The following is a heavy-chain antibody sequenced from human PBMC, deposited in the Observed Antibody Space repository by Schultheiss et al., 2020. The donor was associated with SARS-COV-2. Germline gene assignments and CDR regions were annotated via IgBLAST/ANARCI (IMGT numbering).Heavy chain of an antibody. CDR3: ARGPLDIVVVPAARRHYYYMDV. D-gene: IGHD2-2*01. Sequence: SETLSLTCAVYGGSFSGYYWTWIRQPPGKGLEWIGEINHSGSTNYNPSLKSRVTISVDTSKNQFSLKLSSVTAADTAVYYCARGPLDIVVVPAARRHYYYMDVWYKGTTVTVSS. J-gene: IGHJ6*03. V-gene: IGHV4-34*01. CDR1: GGSFSGYY. CDR2: INHSGST.